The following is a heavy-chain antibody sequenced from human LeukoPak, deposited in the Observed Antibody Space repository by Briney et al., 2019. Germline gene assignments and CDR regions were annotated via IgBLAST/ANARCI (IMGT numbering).Heavy chain of an antibody. D-gene: IGHD3-22*01. Sequence: PGGSLRLSCAASGFTVSSNYMSWVRQAPGKGLEWVAVISYDGSNKYYADSVKGRFTISRDNSKNTLYLQMNSLRAEDTAVYYCAREKYYYDSSAIFDYWGQGTLVTVSS. CDR2: ISYDGSNK. CDR3: AREKYYYDSSAIFDY. V-gene: IGHV3-30-3*01. CDR1: GFTVSSNY. J-gene: IGHJ4*02.